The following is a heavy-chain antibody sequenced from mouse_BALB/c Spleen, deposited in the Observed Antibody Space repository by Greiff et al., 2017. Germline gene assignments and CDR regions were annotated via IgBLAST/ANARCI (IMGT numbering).Heavy chain of an antibody. J-gene: IGHJ3*01. CDR3: ARGGDYGYPWFAY. CDR2: ISYDGSN. Sequence: EVKLQESGPGLVKPSQSLSLTCSVTGYSITSGYYWNWIRQFPGNKLEWMGYISYDGSNNYNPSLKNRISITRDTSKNQFFLKLNSVTTEDTATYYCARGGDYGYPWFAYWGQGTLVTVSA. CDR1: GYSITSGYY. D-gene: IGHD1-2*01. V-gene: IGHV3-6*02.